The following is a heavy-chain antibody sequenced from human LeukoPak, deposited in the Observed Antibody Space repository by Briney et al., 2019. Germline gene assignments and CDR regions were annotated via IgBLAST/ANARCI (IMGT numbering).Heavy chain of an antibody. CDR3: ARHEDSSGVFDY. CDR1: GGSISSYY. V-gene: IGHV4-59*08. J-gene: IGHJ4*02. D-gene: IGHD6-19*01. Sequence: PSETLSLTCTVSGGSISSYYWSWIRQPPGKGLEWIGYIYYSGSTNYNPSLKSRVTISVDTSKNQFSLKLSSVTAADTAVYYCARHEDSSGVFDYWGQGTLVTVSS. CDR2: IYYSGST.